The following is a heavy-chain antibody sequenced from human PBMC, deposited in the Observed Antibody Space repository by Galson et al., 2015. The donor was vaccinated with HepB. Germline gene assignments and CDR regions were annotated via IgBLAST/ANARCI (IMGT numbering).Heavy chain of an antibody. D-gene: IGHD6-13*01. CDR1: GFTFSSYW. CDR2: IKQDGSEK. CDR3: AVDLSHSSSWGY. J-gene: IGHJ4*02. Sequence: SLRLSCAASGFTFSSYWMSWVRQAPGKGLEWVANIKQDGSEKYYVDSVKGRFTISRDNAKNSLYLQMNSLRAEDTAVYYCAVDLSHSSSWGYWGQGTLVTVSS. V-gene: IGHV3-7*03.